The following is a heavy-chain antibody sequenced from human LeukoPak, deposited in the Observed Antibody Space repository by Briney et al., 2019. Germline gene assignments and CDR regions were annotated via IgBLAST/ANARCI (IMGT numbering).Heavy chain of an antibody. CDR1: GFTVSSNY. CDR2: IYSGGST. Sequence: GGSLRLSCAASGFTVSSNYMSWVRQAPGKGLEWVSVIYSGGSTYYADSVKGRFTISRDNSKNTLYLQMNSLRAEDTAVYYCARDAPPVSYYDFWSGYYTGIDSGGDENWFDPWGQGTLVTVSS. CDR3: ARDAPPVSYYDFWSGYYTGIDSGGDENWFDP. J-gene: IGHJ5*02. D-gene: IGHD3-3*01. V-gene: IGHV3-66*01.